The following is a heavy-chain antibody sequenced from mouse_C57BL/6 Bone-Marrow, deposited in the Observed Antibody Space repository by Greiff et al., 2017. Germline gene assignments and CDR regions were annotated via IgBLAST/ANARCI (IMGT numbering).Heavy chain of an antibody. J-gene: IGHJ4*01. D-gene: IGHD2-3*01. CDR2: IYPRSGNT. V-gene: IGHV1-81*01. CDR3: ARYDGYYVPYYYAMDY. Sequence: VQLQQSGAELARPGASVKLSCKASGYTFTSYGISWVKQRTGQGLEWIGEIYPRSGNTYSNEKFKGKATLTADKSSSTAYMDLRILTSEDSAVYFCARYDGYYVPYYYAMDYWGQGTSVTVSS. CDR1: GYTFTSYG.